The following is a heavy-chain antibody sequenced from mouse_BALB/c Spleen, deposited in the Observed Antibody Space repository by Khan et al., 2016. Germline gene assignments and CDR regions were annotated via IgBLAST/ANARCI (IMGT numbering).Heavy chain of an antibody. CDR3: ADALFVY. CDR1: GYTSANYW. CDR2: IYPGDGDT. J-gene: IGHJ3*01. Sequence: VQLQESGAELARPGASVRLSCKASGYTSANYWMQWVKQRPGQGLEWIGSIYPGDGDTRYSQKFKDKATLTADKSYSSAYMHLRSVASEDSAVYYCADALFVYWGQGTLVTVSA. V-gene: IGHV1-87*01.